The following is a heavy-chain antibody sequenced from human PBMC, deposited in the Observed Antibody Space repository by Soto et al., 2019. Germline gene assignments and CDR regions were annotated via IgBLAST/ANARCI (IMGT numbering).Heavy chain of an antibody. Sequence: SETLSLTCTVSGGSISSFAYYWGWIRQPPGKGLEWVGTVYYNENTYYNPSLKSRVTISVDTAKNQFSLNLRSVTAADTAIYFCARRERYYGSPGWFDPWGQGTLVTVSS. CDR3: ARRERYYGSPGWFDP. V-gene: IGHV4-39*01. J-gene: IGHJ5*02. CDR1: GGSISSFAYY. CDR2: VYYNENT. D-gene: IGHD3-10*01.